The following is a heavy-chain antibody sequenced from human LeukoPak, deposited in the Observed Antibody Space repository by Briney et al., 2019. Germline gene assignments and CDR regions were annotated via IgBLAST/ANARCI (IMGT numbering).Heavy chain of an antibody. D-gene: IGHD5-24*01. CDR3: ARGNNWYGY. CDR1: GFTFSSYS. Sequence: GGSLRLSCAASGFTFSSYSMNWVRQAPGKGLEWVANIKPDGSEKNYVDSVKGRFTISRDNAKNSLFLQMNSLRAEDTAAYYCARGNNWYGYWGQGTLVTVSS. J-gene: IGHJ4*02. V-gene: IGHV3-7*01. CDR2: IKPDGSEK.